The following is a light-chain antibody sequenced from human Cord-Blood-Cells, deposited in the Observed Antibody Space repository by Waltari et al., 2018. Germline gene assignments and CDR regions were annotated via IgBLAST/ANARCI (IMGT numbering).Light chain of an antibody. Sequence: SSELTQDPAVSVALGKTVRITCQGDSLSSYYASGYQHKPGQAPGLLSYGKNHRPSGTPDRFSGATSGNTASLTMPGARAEDWADYYCNTRDSSGNQVVFGGGTKLTVL. CDR3: NTRDSSGNQVV. V-gene: IGLV3-19*01. CDR1: SLSSYY. CDR2: GKN. J-gene: IGLJ2*01.